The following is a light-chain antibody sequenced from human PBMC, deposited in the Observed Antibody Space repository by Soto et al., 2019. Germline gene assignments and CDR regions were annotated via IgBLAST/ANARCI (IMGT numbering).Light chain of an antibody. J-gene: IGKJ3*01. CDR1: QGISNY. CDR3: QKQSCAPPVY. V-gene: IGKV1-27*01. CDR2: AAS. Sequence: DIQMTQSPSSLSASVGDSVTITCRASQGISNYLAWYQQKPGKVPRLLMYAASTLQLGAPSRFSGSGSGTDFTPTISSLQPEDGATYYCQKQSCAPPVYFGPGTKVDIK.